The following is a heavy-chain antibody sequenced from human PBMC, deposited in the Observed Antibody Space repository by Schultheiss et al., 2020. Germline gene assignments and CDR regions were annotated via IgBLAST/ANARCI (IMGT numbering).Heavy chain of an antibody. V-gene: IGHV3-74*01. CDR2: INIDGSST. J-gene: IGHJ4*01. CDR3: ARDSTKIYDSSATFDY. Sequence: GGSLRLSCAASGFTVSSNYMSWVRQAPGRGLVWVSRINIDGSSTTYADSVKGRFTISRDNAKNSLYLQMNSLRDEDTAVYYCARDSTKIYDSSATFDYWGHGALVTVSS. D-gene: IGHD3-22*01. CDR1: GFTVSSNY.